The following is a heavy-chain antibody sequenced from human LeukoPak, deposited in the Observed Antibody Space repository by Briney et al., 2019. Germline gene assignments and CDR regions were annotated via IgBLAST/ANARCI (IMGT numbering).Heavy chain of an antibody. V-gene: IGHV4-39*01. CDR1: GGSISSSSYY. D-gene: IGHD5-24*01. CDR2: IYYSGST. CDR3: ARPRSLGEMATTD. J-gene: IGHJ4*02. Sequence: SETLSLTCTVSGGSISSSSYYWGWIRQPPGKGLEWIGSIYYSGSTYYNPSLKSRVTISVDTSKNQFSLKLSSVTAADTAVYYCARPRSLGEMATTDWGQGTLVTVSS.